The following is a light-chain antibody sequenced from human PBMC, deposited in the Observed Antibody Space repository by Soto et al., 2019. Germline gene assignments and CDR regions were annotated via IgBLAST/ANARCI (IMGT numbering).Light chain of an antibody. CDR3: QQRSNWLT. J-gene: IGKJ4*01. CDR2: DAS. V-gene: IGKV3-11*01. CDR1: QSVSSY. Sequence: EIVLTQSPATLSLSPGERATLSCRASQSVSSYLAWYQQKPGQAPSLLIYDASNRATGIPARFSGSGSGTDFTLTISRLEPEDFAVYYCQQRSNWLTFGGGTKVEIK.